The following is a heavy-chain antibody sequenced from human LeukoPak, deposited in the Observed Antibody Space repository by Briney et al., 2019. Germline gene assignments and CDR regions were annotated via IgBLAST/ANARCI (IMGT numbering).Heavy chain of an antibody. CDR1: GFTFDDYA. J-gene: IGHJ3*02. V-gene: IGHV3-9*01. CDR2: ISWNSGSI. Sequence: GGSLRLSCAASGFTFDDYAIHWVRQAPGKGLEWVSGISWNSGSIGYADSVKGRFTISRDSAKNSLYLQMNSLRAEDTALYYCATSRYYYDSSGYYYGGAFDIWGQGTMVTVSS. D-gene: IGHD3-22*01. CDR3: ATSRYYYDSSGYYYGGAFDI.